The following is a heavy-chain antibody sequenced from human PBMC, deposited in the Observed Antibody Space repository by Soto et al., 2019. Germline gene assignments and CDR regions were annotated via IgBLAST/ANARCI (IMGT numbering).Heavy chain of an antibody. CDR2: IYSSGST. CDR3: AKTMYYYDSTAYDY. J-gene: IGHJ4*02. Sequence: SETLSLTCSVSGDSVTNSKYYWAWIRQPPGKGLEWIGAIYSSGSTPYSPSLRSRVSISLDPSKNQFSLKLTSVTAADTAVYYCAKTMYYYDSTAYDYWGRGTLVTVSS. CDR1: GDSVTNSKYY. D-gene: IGHD3-22*01. V-gene: IGHV4-39*01.